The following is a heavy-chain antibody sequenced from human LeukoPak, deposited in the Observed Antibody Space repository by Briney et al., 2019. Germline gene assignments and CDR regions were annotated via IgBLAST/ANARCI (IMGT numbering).Heavy chain of an antibody. Sequence: GGSLRLSCAASGFTFSSYWMSWVRQAPGKGLECVANIKQDGSEKYYVDSVKGRFTISRDNAKNSLYLQMNSLRAEDTAVYYCAREGLYYDYIWGSYRWPTYFDYWGQGTLVTVSS. CDR2: IKQDGSEK. V-gene: IGHV3-7*01. CDR1: GFTFSSYW. CDR3: AREGLYYDYIWGSYRWPTYFDY. D-gene: IGHD3-16*02. J-gene: IGHJ4*02.